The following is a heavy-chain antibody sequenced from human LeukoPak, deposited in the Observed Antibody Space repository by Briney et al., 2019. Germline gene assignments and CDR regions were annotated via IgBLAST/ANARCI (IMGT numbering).Heavy chain of an antibody. V-gene: IGHV1-46*01. Sequence: ASVKVSCKAFGYTFTGYWMHWVRQAPGQGPEWMGVISPSGGSTIYAQKFKGRVTLTRDMSTSTDYLELSSLRAEDTAVYYCARATASRFDYWGQGTLVTVSS. CDR3: ARATASRFDY. CDR2: ISPSGGST. J-gene: IGHJ4*02. CDR1: GYTFTGYW. D-gene: IGHD4-17*01.